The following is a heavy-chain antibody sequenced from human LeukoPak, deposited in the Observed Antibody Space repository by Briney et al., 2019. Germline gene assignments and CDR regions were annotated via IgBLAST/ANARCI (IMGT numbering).Heavy chain of an antibody. CDR3: AKVWGVVVAAPFDY. CDR2: ISGSGGST. Sequence: PGGSLRLSCAASGFTFSSYAMSWVRQAPGKGLEWVSAISGSGGSTYYADSVKGRFTISRDNSKNTLYLQMNSLRAEDTAAYYCAKVWGVVVAAPFDYWGQGTLVTVSS. D-gene: IGHD2-15*01. J-gene: IGHJ4*02. V-gene: IGHV3-23*01. CDR1: GFTFSSYA.